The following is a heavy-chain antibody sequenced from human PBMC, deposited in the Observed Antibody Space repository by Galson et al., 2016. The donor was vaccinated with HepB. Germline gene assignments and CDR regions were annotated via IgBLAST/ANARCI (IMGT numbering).Heavy chain of an antibody. CDR2: IYHSGST. CDR1: GGSISSNNW. V-gene: IGHV4-4*02. CDR3: ARGLGTEFAYWYFDL. J-gene: IGHJ2*01. Sequence: QVQLQESGPGLMKPSQTLSLTCAVSGGSISSNNWWSWVRQPPGKGLEWIGEIYHSGSTNYNPSIKSRVTISVDKAKNQFSLKLTSVTAADTAVYYCARGLGTEFAYWYFDLWGRGTLVTVSS. D-gene: IGHD1-26*01.